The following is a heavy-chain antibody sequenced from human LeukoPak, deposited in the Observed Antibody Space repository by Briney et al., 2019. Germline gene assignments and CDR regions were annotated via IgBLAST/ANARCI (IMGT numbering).Heavy chain of an antibody. J-gene: IGHJ4*02. CDR1: GFTFSSYW. CDR2: IKQDGSEK. D-gene: IGHD3-3*01. Sequence: PGGSLRLSCAASGFTFSSYWMSWVRQAPGKGLERVANIKQDGSEKYYVDSVKGRFTISRDNAENSLYLQMNSLRAEDTAVYYCARPYYDFWSGYYSYFDYWGQGTLVTVSS. CDR3: ARPYYDFWSGYYSYFDY. V-gene: IGHV3-7*01.